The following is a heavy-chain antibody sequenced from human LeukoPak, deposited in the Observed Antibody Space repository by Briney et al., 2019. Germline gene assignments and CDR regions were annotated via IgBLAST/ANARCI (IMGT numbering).Heavy chain of an antibody. CDR2: ISSSSSTI. D-gene: IGHD3-22*01. J-gene: IGHJ4*02. Sequence: GGSLRLSCAASGFTFSSYSMNWVRQAPGKGLEWVSYISSSSSTIYYADSVKGRFTISRDNAKNSLHLQMNSLRAEDTAVYYCARVEDYYDSSGYSYYFDYWGQGTLVTVSS. V-gene: IGHV3-48*01. CDR3: ARVEDYYDSSGYSYYFDY. CDR1: GFTFSSYS.